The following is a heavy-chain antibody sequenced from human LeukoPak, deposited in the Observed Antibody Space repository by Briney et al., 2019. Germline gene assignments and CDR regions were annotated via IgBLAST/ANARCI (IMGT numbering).Heavy chain of an antibody. CDR2: ISSRSSFI. V-gene: IGHV3-21*01. Sequence: GGTLRLSCAASGFTFSSHSMNWVRQAPGKGLEWVSSISSRSSFIYYADSVKGRFTISRDNAKNSLFLQMNSLRVEDTAVYYCARDSGPYFDRNPFDYWGQGTLVTVSS. CDR3: ARDSGPYFDRNPFDY. CDR1: GFTFSSHS. D-gene: IGHD3-9*01. J-gene: IGHJ4*02.